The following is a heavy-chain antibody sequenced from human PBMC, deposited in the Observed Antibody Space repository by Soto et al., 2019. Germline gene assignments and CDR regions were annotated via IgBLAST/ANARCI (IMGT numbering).Heavy chain of an antibody. V-gene: IGHV1-69*05. Sequence: SVKGSCQASGRTFSSYAISWVRQAPGQGLEWMGGIIPIFGTANYAQKFQGRVTITTDKATSTAYIELSSLRSEDTAVYYCASRYGDYFQYYFDFWGQGTLVTVSS. CDR1: GRTFSSYA. CDR3: ASRYGDYFQYYFDF. CDR2: IIPIFGTA. D-gene: IGHD4-17*01. J-gene: IGHJ4*02.